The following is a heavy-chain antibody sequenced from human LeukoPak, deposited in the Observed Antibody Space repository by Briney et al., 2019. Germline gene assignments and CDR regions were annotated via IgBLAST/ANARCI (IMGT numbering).Heavy chain of an antibody. J-gene: IGHJ6*02. V-gene: IGHV4-61*01. Sequence: PSETLSPTCTVSGGSVSSGSYYWSWIRQPPGKGLEWIGYIYYSGSTNYNPSLKSRVTISVDTSKNQFSLKLSSVTAADTAVYYCTTGTYYYYGMDVWGQGTTVTVSS. CDR3: TTGTYYYYGMDV. CDR2: IYYSGST. CDR1: GGSVSSGSYY. D-gene: IGHD2-8*02.